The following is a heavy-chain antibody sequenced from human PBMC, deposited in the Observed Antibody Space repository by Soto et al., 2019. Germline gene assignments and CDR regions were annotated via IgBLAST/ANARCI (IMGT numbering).Heavy chain of an antibody. J-gene: IGHJ4*02. Sequence: GGPLRLSCAASGFTFSNYEMNWVRQAPGKGLEWVSYITSSGSTIYYADSVKGRFTISRDNAKNSLYLQMNNLRAEDTAVYYCARGNSPVNVYWGQGTLVTVSS. V-gene: IGHV3-48*03. CDR1: GFTFSNYE. CDR3: ARGNSPVNVY. CDR2: ITSSGSTI. D-gene: IGHD3-16*02.